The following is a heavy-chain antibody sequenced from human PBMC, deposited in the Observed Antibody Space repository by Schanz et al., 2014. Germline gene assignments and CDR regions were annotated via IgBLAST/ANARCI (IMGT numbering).Heavy chain of an antibody. D-gene: IGHD6-19*01. J-gene: IGHJ4*02. Sequence: QVQLVESGGGLVKPGGSLRLSCAASGFTFSDYYMSWIRQAPGKGLEWVSYISGSATTIYYADSVKGRFTISRDGSKNTLYLQMTSLRAEDTAVYYCARKTDSSGTGDYWGQGTLVTVSS. V-gene: IGHV3-11*04. CDR1: GFTFSDYY. CDR3: ARKTDSSGTGDY. CDR2: ISGSATTI.